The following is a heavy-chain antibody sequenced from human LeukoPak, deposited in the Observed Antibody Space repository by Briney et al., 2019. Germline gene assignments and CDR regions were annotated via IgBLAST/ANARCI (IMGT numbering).Heavy chain of an antibody. Sequence: GASVKVSCKTSGYTFTRYDINWVRQATGQGLEWMGWVNPNSGNTGYAQKFQGRVTISRDTSISTAYMELSSLRSEDTAVFYCARVDGSADYWGRGTLVTVSS. CDR2: VNPNSGNT. J-gene: IGHJ4*02. CDR1: GYTFTRYD. D-gene: IGHD1-26*01. V-gene: IGHV1-8*03. CDR3: ARVDGSADY.